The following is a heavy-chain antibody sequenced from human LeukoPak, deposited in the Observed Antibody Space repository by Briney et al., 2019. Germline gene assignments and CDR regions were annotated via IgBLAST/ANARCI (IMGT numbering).Heavy chain of an antibody. Sequence: PGGSLRLSCAASGFTFSSYSMNWVRQAPGKGLEWVSSISSSSSYIYYADSVKGRFTISRDNAKNSLYLRMNSLRAEDTAVYYCARELGGSIVVVVAATWDAFDIWGQGTMVTVSS. CDR1: GFTFSSYS. D-gene: IGHD2-15*01. CDR2: ISSSSSYI. V-gene: IGHV3-21*01. CDR3: ARELGGSIVVVVAATWDAFDI. J-gene: IGHJ3*02.